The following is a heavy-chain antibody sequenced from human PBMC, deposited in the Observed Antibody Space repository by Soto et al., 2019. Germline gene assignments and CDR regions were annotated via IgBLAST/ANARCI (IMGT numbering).Heavy chain of an antibody. CDR2: INHTGGT. J-gene: IGHJ5*01. Sequence: SETLSLTCAAYGGSVNDYYWNWNRQPPGKGLEWIGAINHTGGTHYNPSFKSRATMSVDTSNNQFSLRLSSVTAADTAIYYCATRRTVFALLIPPFDPWGQGTQVTVFS. CDR1: GGSVNDYY. CDR3: ATRRTVFALLIPPFDP. D-gene: IGHD3-3*01. V-gene: IGHV4-34*01.